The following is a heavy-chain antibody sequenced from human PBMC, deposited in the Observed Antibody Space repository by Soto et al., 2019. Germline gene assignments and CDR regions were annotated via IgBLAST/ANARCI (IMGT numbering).Heavy chain of an antibody. CDR1: GFPFSSYS. D-gene: IGHD5-12*01. Sequence: GSLRLSCAASGFPFSSYSMNWVRQAPGKGLEWVSYISSSSSTIYYADSVKGRFTISRDNAKNSLYLQMNSLRDEDTAVYYCAKVRYGGYLGPLNYWGQGTLVTVSS. V-gene: IGHV3-48*02. J-gene: IGHJ4*02. CDR3: AKVRYGGYLGPLNY. CDR2: ISSSSSTI.